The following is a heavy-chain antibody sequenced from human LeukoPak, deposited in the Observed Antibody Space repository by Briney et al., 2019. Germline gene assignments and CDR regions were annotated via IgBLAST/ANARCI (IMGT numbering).Heavy chain of an antibody. CDR2: IIPISITT. D-gene: IGHD1-26*01. Sequence: SVKVSCKASGDTFSSYAINWVRQAPGQGLEWMGGIIPISITTKYAQKFQGRVTTTADKSTSTAYMELSSLRSEDTAVYYCARDNSVGDVAWWFDPWGQGTLVTVSS. V-gene: IGHV1-69*06. J-gene: IGHJ5*02. CDR3: ARDNSVGDVAWWFDP. CDR1: GDTFSSYA.